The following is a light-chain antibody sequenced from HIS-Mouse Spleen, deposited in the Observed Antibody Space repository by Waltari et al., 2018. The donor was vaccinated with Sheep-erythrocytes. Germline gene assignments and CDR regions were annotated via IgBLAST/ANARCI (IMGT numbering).Light chain of an antibody. V-gene: IGKV1-33*01. CDR2: DAS. J-gene: IGKJ4*01. CDR1: QDSSNY. CDR3: QQYDNLVT. Sequence: DIQMTQSPSSLSASVGDRVTITCQPSQDSSNYLNWYQQRPGQPPKLLIYDASNLDTRVPFRCSGSGSGINFTFTSRSLQPEDIATYYCQQYDNLVTFGEGTKVEIK.